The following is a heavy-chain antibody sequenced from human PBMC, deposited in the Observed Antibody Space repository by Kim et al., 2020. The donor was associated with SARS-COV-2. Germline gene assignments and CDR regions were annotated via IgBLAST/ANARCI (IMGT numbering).Heavy chain of an antibody. V-gene: IGHV4-39*01. Sequence: SETLSLTCTVSGGSISSSSYYWGWIRQPPGKGLEWIGSIYYSGSTYYNPSLKSRVTISVDTSKNQFSLKLSSVTAADTAVYYCARHLRERQPGYYYYGMDVWGQGTTVTVSS. CDR1: GGSISSSSYY. CDR3: ARHLRERQPGYYYYGMDV. D-gene: IGHD1-1*01. J-gene: IGHJ6*02. CDR2: IYYSGST.